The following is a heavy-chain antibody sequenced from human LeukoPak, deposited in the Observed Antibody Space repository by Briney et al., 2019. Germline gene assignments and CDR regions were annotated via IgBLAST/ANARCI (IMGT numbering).Heavy chain of an antibody. V-gene: IGHV4-34*01. Sequence: SETLSLTCAVYGGSFSGYYWSWIRQPPGKGLEWIGEINHSGSTNYNPSLKSRVTISVDTSKNQFSLKLSSVTAADTAVYYCARHRDFGVVNDMDVWGKGTTVTVSS. D-gene: IGHD3-3*01. CDR3: ARHRDFGVVNDMDV. J-gene: IGHJ6*03. CDR2: INHSGST. CDR1: GGSFSGYY.